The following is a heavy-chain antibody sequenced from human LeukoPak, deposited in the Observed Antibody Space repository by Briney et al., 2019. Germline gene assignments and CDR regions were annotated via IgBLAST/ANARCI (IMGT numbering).Heavy chain of an antibody. D-gene: IGHD2-15*01. J-gene: IGHJ4*02. V-gene: IGHV1-18*01. Sequence: ASVKVSCKASGYTFTSYGISWVRQAPGQGLEWMGWISAYNGNTNYAQKLQGRVTMTTDTSTSTAYMELRSLRSDDTAVYYCARGGRYCSGGSCAGYFDYWGQGTLVTVSS. CDR2: ISAYNGNT. CDR1: GYTFTSYG. CDR3: ARGGRYCSGGSCAGYFDY.